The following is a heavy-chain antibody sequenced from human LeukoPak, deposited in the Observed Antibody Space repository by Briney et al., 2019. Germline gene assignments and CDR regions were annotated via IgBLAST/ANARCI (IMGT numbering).Heavy chain of an antibody. J-gene: IGHJ5*02. CDR1: GGFISSYY. CDR2: IYTSGGT. Sequence: SETLSLTCTVSGGFISSYYWSWIRQPAGKGLEWIGRIYTSGGTNYNPSLKSRVTMSVDTSKNQFSLKLNSVTAADTAVYYCAGGIRLGYGSGRDWFDPWGQGTLVTVSS. D-gene: IGHD3-10*01. CDR3: AGGIRLGYGSGRDWFDP. V-gene: IGHV4-4*07.